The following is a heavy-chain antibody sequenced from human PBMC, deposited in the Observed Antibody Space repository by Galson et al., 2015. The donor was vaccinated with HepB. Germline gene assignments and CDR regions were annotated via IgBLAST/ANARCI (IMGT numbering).Heavy chain of an antibody. Sequence: SLRLSCAASGLTFSSYAMHWVRQAPGKGLEWVAVISYDGSNKYYADSVKGRFTISRDNSKNTLYLQMNSLRAEDTAVYYCAREGVCSSTSCYYFDYWGQGTLVTVSS. D-gene: IGHD2-2*01. CDR2: ISYDGSNK. CDR3: AREGVCSSTSCYYFDY. V-gene: IGHV3-30-3*01. J-gene: IGHJ4*02. CDR1: GLTFSSYA.